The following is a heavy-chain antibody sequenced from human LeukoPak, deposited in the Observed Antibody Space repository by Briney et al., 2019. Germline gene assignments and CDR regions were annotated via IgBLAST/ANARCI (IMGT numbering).Heavy chain of an antibody. CDR2: ISSSGSTM. CDR3: AELGITMIGGV. J-gene: IGHJ6*04. CDR1: GFTFSSYE. Sequence: VGSLRLSCAASGFTFSSYEMNWVRQAPGKGLEWVSYISSSGSTMYYADSVKGRFTISRDNAKNSLYLQMNSLRAEDTAVYYCAELGITMIGGVWGKGTTVTISS. D-gene: IGHD3-10*02. V-gene: IGHV3-48*03.